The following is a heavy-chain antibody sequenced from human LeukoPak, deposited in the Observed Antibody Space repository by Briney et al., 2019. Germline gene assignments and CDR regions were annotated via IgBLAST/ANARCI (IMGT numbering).Heavy chain of an antibody. V-gene: IGHV1-3*04. CDR3: ARDMGSGSLHY. CDR2: INTGNGDT. D-gene: IGHD1-26*01. Sequence: GASVKVSCKASGYSFTTYAIHWVRQAPGQRLEWLGWINTGNGDTRYSQTFQGRVTITRDTSASTAYMELSNLRPEDTAVYYCARDMGSGSLHYWGQGTLVTVSS. CDR1: GYSFTTYA. J-gene: IGHJ4*02.